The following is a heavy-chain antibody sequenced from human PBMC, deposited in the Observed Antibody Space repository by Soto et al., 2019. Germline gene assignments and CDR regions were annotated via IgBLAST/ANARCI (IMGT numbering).Heavy chain of an antibody. CDR2: INPNSGGT. V-gene: IGHV1-2*04. D-gene: IGHD5-12*01. CDR3: ARGSAEHFQRVEMATIRFSYYYYGMDV. CDR1: GYTFTGYY. Sequence: QVQLVQSGAEVKKPGASVKVSCKASGYTFTGYYMHWVRQAPGQGLEWMGWINPNSGGTNYAQKFQGWVTMTRDTSISTAYMELSRLRSDDKAVYYCARGSAEHFQRVEMATIRFSYYYYGMDVWGQGTTVTVSS. J-gene: IGHJ6*02.